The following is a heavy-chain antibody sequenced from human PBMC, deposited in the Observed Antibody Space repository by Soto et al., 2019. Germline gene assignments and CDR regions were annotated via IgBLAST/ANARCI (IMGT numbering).Heavy chain of an antibody. CDR3: ARVVIGYCSSTSCPADY. D-gene: IGHD2-2*01. V-gene: IGHV5-51*01. CDR1: GFTFTAYW. CDR2: MFPGDSTT. Sequence: GESLKISCKGSGFTFTAYWIGWVRQMPGKGLEWMGIMFPGDSTTRYSPSFQGQVTMSADKSISTAYLQWNSLKASDTAMYYCARVVIGYCSSTSCPADYWGQGALVTVSS. J-gene: IGHJ4*02.